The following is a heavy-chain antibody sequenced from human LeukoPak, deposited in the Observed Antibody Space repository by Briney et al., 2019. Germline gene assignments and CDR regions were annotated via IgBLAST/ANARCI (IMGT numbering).Heavy chain of an antibody. Sequence: GGSLRLSCAASGFTFSSFGMHWARQAPGKGLEWVAFIRSDGSNKYYPDSVKGRFTISRDNSKNTLYLQMNSLRAEDTAVYYCAKDLGQMATRSVDYFDYWGQGTLVTVSS. D-gene: IGHD5-24*01. CDR2: IRSDGSNK. V-gene: IGHV3-30*02. J-gene: IGHJ4*02. CDR3: AKDLGQMATRSVDYFDY. CDR1: GFTFSSFG.